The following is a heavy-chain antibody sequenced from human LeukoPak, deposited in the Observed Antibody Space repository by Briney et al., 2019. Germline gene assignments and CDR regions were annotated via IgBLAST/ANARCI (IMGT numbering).Heavy chain of an antibody. CDR2: ISERGGST. CDR3: AKRGVVIRGILVIGYHQEAYHYDF. CDR1: GLILSNYA. V-gene: IGHV3-23*01. J-gene: IGHJ4*02. D-gene: IGHD3-10*01. Sequence: PGGSLRLSCVVSGLILSNYAMTWVRRAPGKGLEWVSYISERGGSTTYADSVKGRFTISRDTSLNTLYLQMNSLRAEDTAVYFCAKRGVVIRGILVIGYHQEAYHYDFWGQGVLVTVSS.